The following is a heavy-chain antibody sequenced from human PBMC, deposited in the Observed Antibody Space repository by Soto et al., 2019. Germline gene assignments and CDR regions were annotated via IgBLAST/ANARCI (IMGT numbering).Heavy chain of an antibody. CDR1: GYTFTSYD. J-gene: IGHJ5*02. CDR3: ARVGRYYDSSGYYYWFDP. CDR2: MNPNSGNT. V-gene: IGHV1-8*01. D-gene: IGHD3-22*01. Sequence: QVQLVQSGAEVKKPGASVKVSCKASGYTFTSYDINWVRQATGQGLEWMGWMNPNSGNTGYAQKFQGGVTMTRNTSISTAYMELSSLRSEDTAVYYCARVGRYYDSSGYYYWFDPWGQGTLVTVSS.